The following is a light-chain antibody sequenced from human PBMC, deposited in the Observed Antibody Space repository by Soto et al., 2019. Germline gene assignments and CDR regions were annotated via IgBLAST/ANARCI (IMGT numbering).Light chain of an antibody. J-gene: IGKJ5*01. V-gene: IGKV3-11*01. Sequence: IVLTQSPATLSLSPGERATLSCRASQSISRYLTWYQQKPGQAPRLLIYDTSNRATGIPARFSGSGSGTDFTLTISSLEPEDFAVYYCQQRDNWPPITFGQGTRLEMK. CDR2: DTS. CDR3: QQRDNWPPIT. CDR1: QSISRY.